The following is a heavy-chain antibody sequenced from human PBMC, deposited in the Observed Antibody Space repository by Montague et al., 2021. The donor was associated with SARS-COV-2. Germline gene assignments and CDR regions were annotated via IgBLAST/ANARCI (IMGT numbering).Heavy chain of an antibody. CDR1: CGSFSPYY. V-gene: IGHV4-59*12. CDR2: VSHTGST. J-gene: IGHJ6*02. D-gene: IGHD6-13*01. Sequence: SETLSLTCTVSCGSFSPYYWIWIRQTPGRGLEWIGYVSHTGSTNYNPSLQSRVSMFVDSSKSQFSLELSSVTAADTAIYYCARFRVWNHRYGLDVWGQGTMVIVSS. CDR3: ARFRVWNHRYGLDV.